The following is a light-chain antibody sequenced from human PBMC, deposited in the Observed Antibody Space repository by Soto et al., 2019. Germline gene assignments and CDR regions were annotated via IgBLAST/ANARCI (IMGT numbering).Light chain of an antibody. V-gene: IGKV3-20*01. CDR3: QQYGSSPRK. CDR2: GAS. Sequence: EIVLTQSPGTLSLSPGERATLSCRASQSISSSYLAWYQQRPGQAPRLLIYGASSRDTGITDRFSGSGSGTDFTLTISRLEPEDFAVYFCQQYGSSPRKFGQGTKVEVQ. CDR1: QSISSSY. J-gene: IGKJ1*01.